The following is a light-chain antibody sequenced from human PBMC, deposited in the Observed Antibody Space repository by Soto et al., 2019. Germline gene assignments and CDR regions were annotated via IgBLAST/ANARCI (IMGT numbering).Light chain of an antibody. CDR2: GAS. V-gene: IGKV3-20*01. J-gene: IGKJ2*01. CDR1: QSVSSN. CDR3: HQFGRSPLAFT. Sequence: EIVMTQSPATLSVSPGERATLSCRASQSVSSNLAWYQQKPGQAPRLLIYGASIRAAGIPDRFSGSGSGTDFTLTISRLEPEDFAVYYCHQFGRSPLAFTFGQGTKLEI.